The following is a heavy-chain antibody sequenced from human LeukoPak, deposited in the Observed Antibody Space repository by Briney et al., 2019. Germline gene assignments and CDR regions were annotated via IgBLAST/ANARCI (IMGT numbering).Heavy chain of an antibody. CDR3: ARSVVVVAATGGDGSGRD. CDR2: ISAYNGNT. V-gene: IGHV1-18*01. D-gene: IGHD2-15*01. CDR1: GYTFTSYG. J-gene: IGHJ4*02. Sequence: APVKVSCKASGYTFTSYGISWVRQAPGQGLEWMGWISAYNGNTNYAQKLQGRVTMTTDTSTSTAYMELRSLRSDDTAVYYCARSVVVVAATGGDGSGRDWGQGTLVTVSS.